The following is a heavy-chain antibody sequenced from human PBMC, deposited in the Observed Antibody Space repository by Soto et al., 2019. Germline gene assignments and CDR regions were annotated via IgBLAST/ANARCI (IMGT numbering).Heavy chain of an antibody. CDR2: IFHSGTT. CDR1: GGSISSPGYY. D-gene: IGHD3-16*01. V-gene: IGHV4-31*03. CDR3: ATGRWGAYGSPAGWFAP. J-gene: IGHJ5*02. Sequence: QVRLQESGPGLVKPSKTLSLTCSVSGGSISSPGYYWTWIRQQPGKSLEWIGHIFHSGTTSYNPSLQSRVTISSETSENQFSLNLTSGTAADTAVYFCATGRWGAYGSPAGWFAPWGRGTLVSVSS.